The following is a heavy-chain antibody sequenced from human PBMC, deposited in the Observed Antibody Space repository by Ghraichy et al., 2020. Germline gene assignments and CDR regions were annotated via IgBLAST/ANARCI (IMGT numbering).Heavy chain of an antibody. Sequence: GGSLRLSCAASGFTFSDYYMSWIRQAPGKGLEWVSYISSSGSTIYYADSVKGRFTISRDNAKNSLYLQMNSLRAEDTAVYYCARGPLAAAGLNYYYGMDVWGQGTTVTVSS. D-gene: IGHD6-13*01. V-gene: IGHV3-11*01. J-gene: IGHJ6*02. CDR2: ISSSGSTI. CDR1: GFTFSDYY. CDR3: ARGPLAAAGLNYYYGMDV.